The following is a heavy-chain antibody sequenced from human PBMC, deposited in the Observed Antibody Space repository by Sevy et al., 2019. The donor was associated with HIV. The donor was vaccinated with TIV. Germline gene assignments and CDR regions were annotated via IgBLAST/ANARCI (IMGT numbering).Heavy chain of an antibody. CDR2: IKPDGTEQ. CDR3: ARDNGAALDY. CDR1: GFTFSNYW. J-gene: IGHJ4*02. D-gene: IGHD3-10*01. V-gene: IGHV3-7*01. Sequence: GGSLRLSCTVSGFTFSNYWMTWVRQAPGQGLEWVAIIKPDGTEQYSVASVKGRFTVSRDNAKNILYLQMDRLRAEDTSIYYCARDNGAALDYWGQGTLVTVSS.